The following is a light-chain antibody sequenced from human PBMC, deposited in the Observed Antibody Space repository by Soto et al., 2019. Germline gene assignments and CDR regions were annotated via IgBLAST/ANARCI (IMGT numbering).Light chain of an antibody. V-gene: IGKV3-15*01. Sequence: EIVMTQSPATLSVSPGERATLSCRASQSVRSSLAWYQQKPGQAPRLLIYGASTRATGSPARFSGSGSGTEFTLVISSLQSEDFAVYYCQQDNHWPPYSFGQGSKLEIK. CDR2: GAS. CDR1: QSVRSS. CDR3: QQDNHWPPYS. J-gene: IGKJ2*01.